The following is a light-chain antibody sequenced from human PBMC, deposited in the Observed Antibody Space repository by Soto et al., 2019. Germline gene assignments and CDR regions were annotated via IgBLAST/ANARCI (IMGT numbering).Light chain of an antibody. Sequence: SYELTQPPSVSVAPGQTARIACGGNKIGSESVHWYQQKPGQAPVVVVYDDTDRPSGIPERFSGSNSGNTATLTISRVEAGDEADYYCQVWDSSRIRPVFGGGTKVTVL. CDR1: KIGSES. CDR2: DDT. V-gene: IGLV3-21*02. J-gene: IGLJ3*02. CDR3: QVWDSSRIRPV.